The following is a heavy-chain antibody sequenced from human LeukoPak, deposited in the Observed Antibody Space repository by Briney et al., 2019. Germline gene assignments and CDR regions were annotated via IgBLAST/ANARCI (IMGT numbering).Heavy chain of an antibody. J-gene: IGHJ4*02. CDR1: GFTFGDYA. D-gene: IGHD6-19*01. CDR3: FTGSGDY. CDR2: IRSKAYGGTT. Sequence: GGSLRLSCTASGFTFGDYAMSWVRQAPGKGLEWVGFIRSKAYGGTTEYAASVKGRFTISRDDSKSIAYLQMNSLKTDDTAVYYCFTGSGDYRGQGTLVTVSS. V-gene: IGHV3-49*04.